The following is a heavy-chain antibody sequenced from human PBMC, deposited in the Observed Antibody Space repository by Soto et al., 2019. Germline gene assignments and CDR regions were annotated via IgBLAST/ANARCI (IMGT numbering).Heavy chain of an antibody. J-gene: IGHJ4*02. CDR3: ARDSAAGTGDYDH. D-gene: IGHD6-13*01. V-gene: IGHV4-59*01. CDR2: IYYSGGT. Sequence: QVQLQESGPGLVKPSETLSLTCSVSGGSMSSYYWGWIRQPPGKGLEWIGHIYYSGGTSYNPSLKSRITISVDTSKNQFSLKLSSVTAADMAVYYCARDSAAGTGDYDHWGQGILVTVSS. CDR1: GGSMSSYY.